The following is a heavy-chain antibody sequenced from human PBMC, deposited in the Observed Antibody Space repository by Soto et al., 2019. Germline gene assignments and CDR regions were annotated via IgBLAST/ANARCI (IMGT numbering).Heavy chain of an antibody. CDR3: TRDLYYDFWSGPYYYGMDV. CDR1: GFTFGDYA. Sequence: GGSLRLSCTASGFTFGDYAMSWFRQAPGKGLEWVGFIRSKAYGGTTEYAASVKGRFTISRDDSKSIAYLQMNSLKTEDTAVYYCTRDLYYDFWSGPYYYGMDVWGQGNTLTVSS. D-gene: IGHD3-3*01. J-gene: IGHJ6*02. V-gene: IGHV3-49*03. CDR2: IRSKAYGGTT.